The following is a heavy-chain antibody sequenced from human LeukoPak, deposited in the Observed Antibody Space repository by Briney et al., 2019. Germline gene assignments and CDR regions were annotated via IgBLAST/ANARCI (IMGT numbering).Heavy chain of an antibody. CDR2: IYHSGST. CDR1: GGSISSGGYS. CDR3: ATSSVMSGSLDY. Sequence: PSETLSLTCAVSGGSISSGGYSRGWIRQPPGKGLEWIGYIYHSGSTYYNPSLKSRVTISVDRSTNQFSLKLSSVTAADTAVYYCATSSVMSGSLDYWGQGTLVTVSS. V-gene: IGHV4-30-2*01. J-gene: IGHJ4*02. D-gene: IGHD2-15*01.